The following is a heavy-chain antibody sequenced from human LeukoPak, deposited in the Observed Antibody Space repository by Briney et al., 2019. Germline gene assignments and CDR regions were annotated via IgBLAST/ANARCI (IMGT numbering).Heavy chain of an antibody. D-gene: IGHD5-12*01. V-gene: IGHV4-34*01. CDR1: GGSFSGYY. CDR3: ANRIGANWFDP. CDR2: INHSGST. J-gene: IGHJ5*02. Sequence: SETLSLTCAVYGGSFSGYYWSWIRQPPGKGLEWIGEINHSGSTNYNPSLKSRVTISVDTSKNQFSLKLCSVTAADTAVYYCANRIGANWFDPWGQGTLVTVSS.